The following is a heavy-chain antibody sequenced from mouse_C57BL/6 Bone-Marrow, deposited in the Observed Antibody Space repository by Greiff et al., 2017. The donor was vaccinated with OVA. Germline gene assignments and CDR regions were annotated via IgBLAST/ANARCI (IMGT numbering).Heavy chain of an antibody. Sequence: DVKLQESGGGLVKPGGSLKLSCAASGFTFSDYGMHWVRQAPEKGLEWVAYISSGSSTIYYADTVKGRFTISRDKAKNTLFLQMTSLRSEDTAMYYCARPETAQAQFAYWGQGTLVTVSA. CDR1: GFTFSDYG. J-gene: IGHJ3*01. CDR2: ISSGSSTI. D-gene: IGHD3-2*02. CDR3: ARPETAQAQFAY. V-gene: IGHV5-17*01.